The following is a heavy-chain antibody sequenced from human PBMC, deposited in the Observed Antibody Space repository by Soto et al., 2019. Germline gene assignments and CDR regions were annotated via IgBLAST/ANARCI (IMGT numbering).Heavy chain of an antibody. CDR2: ISYDGSNK. Sequence: PXGSLTLSCAASGFTFSSYGMHWVRQAPGKGLEWVAVISYDGSNKYYADSVKGRFTIARDNSKNTLFLHMSSLRAEDTAVYYCVKDGSSGWPYYYGLDVWGQGTSVTVSS. D-gene: IGHD6-19*01. J-gene: IGHJ6*02. V-gene: IGHV3-30*18. CDR3: VKDGSSGWPYYYGLDV. CDR1: GFTFSSYG.